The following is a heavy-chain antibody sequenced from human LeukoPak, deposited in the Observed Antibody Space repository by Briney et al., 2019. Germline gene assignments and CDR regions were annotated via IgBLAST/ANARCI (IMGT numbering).Heavy chain of an antibody. CDR2: ISAYSGDI. D-gene: IGHD3-3*01. Sequence: ASVKVSCKASGYTFTSYGISWVRQATGQGLEWMGGISAYSGDINYSQKFQGRVTVTTDSATSTAYMDLRSLTSEDTGLYYCARLWPLFERRFFNLGGKGKMVPF. CDR1: GYTFTSYG. CDR3: ARLWPLFERRFFNL. V-gene: IGHV1-18*01. J-gene: IGHJ3*01.